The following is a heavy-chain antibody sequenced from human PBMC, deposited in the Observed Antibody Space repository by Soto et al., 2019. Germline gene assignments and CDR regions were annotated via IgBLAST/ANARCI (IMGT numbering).Heavy chain of an antibody. CDR3: ARGNSSPDAFDI. J-gene: IGHJ3*02. Sequence: SETLSLTCTVSGGSVSSGSYYWSWIRQPPGKGLEWIGYIYYSGSTNYNPSLKSRVTISVDTSKNQFSLKLSSVTAADTAVYYCARGNSSPDAFDIWGQGTMVTVSS. CDR1: GGSVSSGSYY. V-gene: IGHV4-61*01. D-gene: IGHD6-13*01. CDR2: IYYSGST.